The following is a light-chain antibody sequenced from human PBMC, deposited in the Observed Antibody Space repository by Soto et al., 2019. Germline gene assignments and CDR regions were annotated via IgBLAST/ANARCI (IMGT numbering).Light chain of an antibody. Sequence: DIVLTQSPGTLSLSPGDSATLSCRGSQSVSSSYLAWYQQKPGQAPRLLIYGASSRATGIPDRLSGSGSGTDFTLTISGLEPEDFAVYYCQKYGSSPWTFGQGTKVDIK. J-gene: IGKJ1*01. CDR1: QSVSSSY. V-gene: IGKV3-20*01. CDR3: QKYGSSPWT. CDR2: GAS.